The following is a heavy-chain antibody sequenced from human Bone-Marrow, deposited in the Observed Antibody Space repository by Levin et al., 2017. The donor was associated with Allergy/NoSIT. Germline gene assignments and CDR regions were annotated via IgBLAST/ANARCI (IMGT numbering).Heavy chain of an antibody. CDR1: GFTLRRYW. D-gene: IGHD6-25*01. J-gene: IGHJ4*02. CDR2: INSDGSSA. CDR3: TRDDDYSSAY. Sequence: GGSLRLSCVASGFTLRRYWMHWVRQAPGKGLVWVSRINSDGSSANYADSVKGRFTISRDNAKNTLYLQMNSLRAEDTAVYYCTRDDDYSSAYWGQGTLVTVSS. V-gene: IGHV3-74*01.